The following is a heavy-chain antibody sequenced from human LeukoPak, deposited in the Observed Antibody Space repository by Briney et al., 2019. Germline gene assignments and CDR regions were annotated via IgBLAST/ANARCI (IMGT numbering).Heavy chain of an antibody. CDR1: GFTFSSYA. J-gene: IGHJ4*02. Sequence: GGSLRLSCAASGFTFSSYAMHWVRQAPGKGLEWVAVISYDGSNKYYADSVKGRFTISRDNSKNTLYLQMNSLRAEDTAVYYCAGNYDFWSGPDYWGQGTLVTVSS. CDR2: ISYDGSNK. CDR3: AGNYDFWSGPDY. V-gene: IGHV3-30-3*01. D-gene: IGHD3-3*01.